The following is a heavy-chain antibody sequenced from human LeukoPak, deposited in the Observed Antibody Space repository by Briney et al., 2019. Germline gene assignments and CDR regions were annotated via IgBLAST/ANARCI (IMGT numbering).Heavy chain of an antibody. CDR1: GGSISSSSYY. Sequence: SETLSLTCTVSGGSISSSSYYWGWIRQPPGKGLEWTGSIYYSGSTYYNPSLKSRVTISVDTSKNQFSLKLSSVTAADTAVYYCARFYYGSGSYPRWGQGTLVTVSS. CDR3: ARFYYGSGSYPR. CDR2: IYYSGST. J-gene: IGHJ4*02. D-gene: IGHD3-10*01. V-gene: IGHV4-39*07.